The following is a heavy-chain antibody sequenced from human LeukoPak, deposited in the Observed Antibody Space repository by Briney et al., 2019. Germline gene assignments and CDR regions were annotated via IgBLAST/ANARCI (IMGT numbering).Heavy chain of an antibody. Sequence: PGGSLRLSCAASGFTFSDYSMTWVRQAPGKGLERVSSITSSSRYIYYPDSVKGRFSISRDDARSSLYLQMNSLRVEDTAVYYCARERHTFDPWGQGTLVTVSS. CDR3: ARERHTFDP. CDR1: GFTFSDYS. J-gene: IGHJ5*02. D-gene: IGHD6-25*01. V-gene: IGHV3-21*01. CDR2: ITSSSRYI.